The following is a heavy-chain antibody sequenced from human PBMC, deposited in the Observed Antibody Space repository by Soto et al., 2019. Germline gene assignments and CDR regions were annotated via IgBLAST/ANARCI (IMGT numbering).Heavy chain of an antibody. J-gene: IGHJ6*02. Sequence: QVQLVQSGAEVKKPGASVKVSCKASGYTFTRSGISWVRQAPGQGPEWMGWISSYNGDTNYAQTFQARVTMTTATSTSTAYMELRSLRSDDTAVYYCAREGVAPYYYYGMDVWGQGAPVTVSS. D-gene: IGHD5-12*01. CDR3: AREGVAPYYYYGMDV. CDR1: GYTFTRSG. V-gene: IGHV1-18*01. CDR2: ISSYNGDT.